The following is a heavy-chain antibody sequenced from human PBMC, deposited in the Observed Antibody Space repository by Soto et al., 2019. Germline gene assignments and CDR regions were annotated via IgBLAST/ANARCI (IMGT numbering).Heavy chain of an antibody. Sequence: QVQLVQSGAEVKKPGASVKVSCKASGYTFTGDYMHWVRQAPGQGLEWIGWINQNSGGTNYAQKFQGWVTMSRDTSLSTAYMELSRMRSDDTAVYYCAREGPGYCSGGSCYHYYGMDVWGKGTTVTVSS. V-gene: IGHV1-2*04. D-gene: IGHD2-15*01. J-gene: IGHJ6*04. CDR1: GYTFTGDY. CDR3: AREGPGYCSGGSCYHYYGMDV. CDR2: INQNSGGT.